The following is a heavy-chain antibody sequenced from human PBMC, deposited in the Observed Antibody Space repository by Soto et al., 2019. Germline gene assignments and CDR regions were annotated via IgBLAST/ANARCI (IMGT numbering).Heavy chain of an antibody. V-gene: IGHV4-30-2*01. Sequence: SETLSLTCAVSGGYISSGVYSWSWIRQPPGKGLEWIGYIYHSGSTYYNPSLKSRVTISVDRSKNQFSLKLSSVTAADTAVYYCARVRGYCSGGSCYPNWFDPWGQGTRVTVSS. CDR3: ARVRGYCSGGSCYPNWFDP. CDR1: GGYISSGVYS. J-gene: IGHJ5*02. CDR2: IYHSGST. D-gene: IGHD2-15*01.